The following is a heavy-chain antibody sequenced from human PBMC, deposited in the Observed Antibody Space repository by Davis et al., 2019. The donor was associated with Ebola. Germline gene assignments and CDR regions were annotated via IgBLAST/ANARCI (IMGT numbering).Heavy chain of an antibody. J-gene: IGHJ4*02. CDR3: ARTLGYCSGGSCYQNDY. D-gene: IGHD2-15*01. CDR1: GYTFTSYG. Sequence: AASVKVSCKAFGYTFTSYGITWVRQAPGQGLEWMGWISAYNHKTNYAPNLQGRVTMTTDTSTSTAYMELRSLTSDDTAVYYCARTLGYCSGGSCYQNDYWGQGTLVTVSS. V-gene: IGHV1-18*01. CDR2: ISAYNHKT.